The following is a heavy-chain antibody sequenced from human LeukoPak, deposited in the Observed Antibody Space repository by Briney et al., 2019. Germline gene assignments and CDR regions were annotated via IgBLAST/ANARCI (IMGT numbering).Heavy chain of an antibody. Sequence: SETLSLTCTVSGGSISSYYWSWIRQPAGKGLEWIGEINHSGSTNYNPSLKSRVTISVDTSKNQFSLKLSSVTAADTAVYYCARRGFGWGSGSYYRKEYYMDVWGKGTTVTISS. V-gene: IGHV4-34*01. CDR1: GGSISSYY. CDR2: INHSGST. J-gene: IGHJ6*03. D-gene: IGHD3-10*01. CDR3: ARRGFGWGSGSYYRKEYYMDV.